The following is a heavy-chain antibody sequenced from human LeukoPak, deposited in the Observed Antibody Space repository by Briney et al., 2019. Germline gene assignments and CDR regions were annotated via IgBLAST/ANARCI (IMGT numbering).Heavy chain of an antibody. Sequence: SETLSLTCAVYGGSFSGYDWSWIRQPPGKGLEWIGEINHSGSTNYNPSLKSRVTISVGTSKNQFSLKLSSVTAADTAVYYCARHDASGIDAFDIWGQGTMVTVSS. CDR3: ARHDASGIDAFDI. J-gene: IGHJ3*02. V-gene: IGHV4-34*01. D-gene: IGHD3-10*01. CDR2: INHSGST. CDR1: GGSFSGYD.